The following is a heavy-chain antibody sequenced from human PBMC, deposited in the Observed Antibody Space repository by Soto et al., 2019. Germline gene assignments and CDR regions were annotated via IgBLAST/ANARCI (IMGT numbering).Heavy chain of an antibody. CDR3: ARVAARFLEWLFHYFDY. J-gene: IGHJ4*02. Sequence: SVKVSCKASGYTFTGYYMHWVRQAPGQGLEWMGWINPNSGGTNYAQKFQGRVTMTRDTSISTAYMELSRLRSDDTAVYYCARVAARFLEWLFHYFDYWGQGTLVTVSS. V-gene: IGHV1-2*02. CDR1: GYTFTGYY. D-gene: IGHD3-3*01. CDR2: INPNSGGT.